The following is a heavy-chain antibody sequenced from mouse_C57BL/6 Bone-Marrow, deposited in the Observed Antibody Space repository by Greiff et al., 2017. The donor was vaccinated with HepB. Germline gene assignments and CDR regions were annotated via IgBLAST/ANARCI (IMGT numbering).Heavy chain of an antibody. J-gene: IGHJ2*01. V-gene: IGHV3-6*01. CDR3: ARGGTTVEDY. D-gene: IGHD1-1*01. Sequence: EVKLMESGPGLVKPSQSLSLTCSVTGYSITSGYYWNWIRQFPGNKLEWMGYISYDGSNNYNPSLKNRISITRDTSKNQFFLKLNSVTTEDTATYYCARGGTTVEDYWGQGTTLTVSS. CDR2: ISYDGSN. CDR1: GYSITSGYY.